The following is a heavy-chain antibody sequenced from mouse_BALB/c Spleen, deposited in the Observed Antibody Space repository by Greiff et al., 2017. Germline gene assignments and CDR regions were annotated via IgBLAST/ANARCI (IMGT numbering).Heavy chain of an antibody. CDR3: AREGIGTRYFDY. Sequence: DVKLVESGGDLVKPGGSLKLSCAASGFTFSSYGMSWVRQTPDKRLEWVATISSGGSYTYYPDSVKGRFTISRDNAKNTLYLQMSSLKSEDTAMYYCAREGIGTRYFDYWGQGTTLTVSS. CDR1: GFTFSSYG. V-gene: IGHV5-6*02. CDR2: ISSGGSYT. J-gene: IGHJ2*01. D-gene: IGHD2-14*01.